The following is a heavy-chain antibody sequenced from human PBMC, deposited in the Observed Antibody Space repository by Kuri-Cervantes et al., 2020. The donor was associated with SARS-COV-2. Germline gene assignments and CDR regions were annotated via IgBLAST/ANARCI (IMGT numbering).Heavy chain of an antibody. Sequence: GESLKISCAASGFTFSNYAMNWVRQAPGKGLEWVSGITGTGRNTYYADSVKGRFTISREKSKNTLYLQMNSLRVEDTAVYYYAKDGFVGGLGSPGRAYFQHWGQGTLVTVSS. CDR3: AKDGFVGGLGSPGRAYFQH. V-gene: IGHV3-23*01. J-gene: IGHJ1*01. CDR1: GFTFSNYA. CDR2: ITGTGRNT. D-gene: IGHD1-14*01.